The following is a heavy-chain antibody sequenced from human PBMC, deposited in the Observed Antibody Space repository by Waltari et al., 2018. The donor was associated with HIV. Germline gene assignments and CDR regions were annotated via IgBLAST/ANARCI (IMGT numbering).Heavy chain of an antibody. CDR2: ISFEGTKK. J-gene: IGHJ4*02. D-gene: IGHD6-13*01. V-gene: IGHV3-30*03. CDR3: ARDLGHSSTWPSY. Sequence: QVRLVASGVGVVQPGPSLRLSCEVPGLSFGGYYMHWVRQPPDKWLQWVAGISFEGTKKQYTDSVKGRFTVSRDNSRNTMYLQMNSLRADDTAVYHCARDLGHSSTWPSYWGQGTLVTVSS. CDR1: GLSFGGYY.